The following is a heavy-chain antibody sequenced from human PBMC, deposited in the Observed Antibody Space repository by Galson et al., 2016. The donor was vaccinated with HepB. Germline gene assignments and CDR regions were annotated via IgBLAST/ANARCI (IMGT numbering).Heavy chain of an antibody. CDR1: GYTFTSYY. CDR3: ASYDAAGPYYYYGMDV. D-gene: IGHD3-3*01. Sequence: SVKVSCKASGYTFTSYYMHWVRQAPGQGFQWMGIINPSDGNTNYAQKFQGRVTMTRDTSPSTVYMELSSLRSEDTAVYFCASYDAAGPYYYYGMDVWGQGTTVTVSS. CDR2: INPSDGNT. V-gene: IGHV1-46*01. J-gene: IGHJ6*02.